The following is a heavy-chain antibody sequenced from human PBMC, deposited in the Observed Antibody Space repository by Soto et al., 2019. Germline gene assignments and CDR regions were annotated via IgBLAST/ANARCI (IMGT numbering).Heavy chain of an antibody. D-gene: IGHD6-13*01. J-gene: IGHJ3*02. Sequence: GGSLRLSCAASGFTFSSYGMHWVRQTPGRGLEWVAVISYDGSNTYYTDSVKGRFTISRDNSKNTLFLQMNSLRAEDTAIYYCAKLRSSSWTQYAFDIWGLGTMVTVSS. CDR3: AKLRSSSWTQYAFDI. V-gene: IGHV3-30*18. CDR1: GFTFSSYG. CDR2: ISYDGSNT.